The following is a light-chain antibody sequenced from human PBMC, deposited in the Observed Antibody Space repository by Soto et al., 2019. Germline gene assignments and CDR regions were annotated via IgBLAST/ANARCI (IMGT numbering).Light chain of an antibody. V-gene: IGLV2-14*03. Sequence: QPASVSGSPGQSITISCTGTSSDVGGYNYVSWYQHHPGKAPTLIIYDVTNRPSGVSNPFSGSKSGNTASLTISGLQPEDEADYYCSSYTTSNTRQIVFGTGTKLTVL. CDR2: DVT. CDR1: SSDVGGYNY. CDR3: SSYTTSNTRQIV. J-gene: IGLJ1*01.